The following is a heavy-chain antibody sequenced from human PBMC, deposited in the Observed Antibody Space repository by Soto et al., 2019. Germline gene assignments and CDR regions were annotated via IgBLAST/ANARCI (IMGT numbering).Heavy chain of an antibody. V-gene: IGHV3-11*01. CDR3: ARKSIYYYYYYMDV. J-gene: IGHJ6*03. CDR1: GFTFSDYY. Sequence: GGSLRLSCAASGFTFSDYYMSWIRQAPGKGLEWVSYISSSGSTIYYADSVKGRFTISRDNAKNSLYLQMNSLRAEDTAVYYCARKSIYYYYYYMDVWGKGTTVTVSS. CDR2: ISSSGSTI.